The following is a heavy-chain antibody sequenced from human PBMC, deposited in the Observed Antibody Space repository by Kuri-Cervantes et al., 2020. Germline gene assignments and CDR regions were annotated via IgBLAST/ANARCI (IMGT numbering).Heavy chain of an antibody. CDR1: GFTFSSYG. J-gene: IGHJ6*02. D-gene: IGHD6-25*01. Sequence: LSLTCAASGFTFSSYGMHWVRQAPGKGLEWVAVISYDGSNKYYADSVKGRFTTSRDNSKNTLYLQMNSLRAEDTAVYYCARDALAGGFGYGMDVWGQGTTVTVSS. CDR2: ISYDGSNK. V-gene: IGHV3-30*03. CDR3: ARDALAGGFGYGMDV.